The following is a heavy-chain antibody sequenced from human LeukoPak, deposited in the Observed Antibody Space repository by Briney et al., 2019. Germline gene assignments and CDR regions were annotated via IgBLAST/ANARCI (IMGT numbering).Heavy chain of an antibody. Sequence: GRSLRLSCAASGFTFSSYAMHWVRQAPGKGLEWVAVISYDGSNKYYADSVKGRFTISRDNSKNTLYLQMNGLRAEDTAVYYCARDPGTNKSDYYYYMDDWGKGTTVTVSS. CDR1: GFTFSSYA. J-gene: IGHJ6*03. D-gene: IGHD1-1*01. V-gene: IGHV3-30*01. CDR2: ISYDGSNK. CDR3: ARDPGTNKSDYYYYMDD.